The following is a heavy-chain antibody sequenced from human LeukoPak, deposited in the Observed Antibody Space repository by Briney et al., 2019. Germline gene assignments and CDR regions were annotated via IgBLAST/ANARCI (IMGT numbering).Heavy chain of an antibody. V-gene: IGHV4-59*01. J-gene: IGHJ4*02. CDR3: AREDSSGWSFDY. CDR2: IHYSGST. D-gene: IGHD6-19*01. Sequence: SETLSLTCTVSGGSISSYYWSWIRQPPGKGLEWIGYIHYSGSTNYNPSLKSRVTISVDTSKNQFSLKLSSVTAADTAVYYCAREDSSGWSFDYWGQGTLVTVSS. CDR1: GGSISSYY.